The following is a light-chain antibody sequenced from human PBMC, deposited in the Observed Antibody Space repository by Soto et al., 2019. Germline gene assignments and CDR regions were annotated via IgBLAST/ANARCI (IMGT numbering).Light chain of an antibody. CDR3: SSYTSSTTNVI. J-gene: IGLJ2*01. Sequence: QSVLTQPASVSGSPGQSITISCTGTNSDIGGYYFVSWYQQHPGKAPKLMIYDVSNRPSGISNRFSGSKSDNTASLTISGLQAEDEADYYCSSYTSSTTNVIFGGGTQLTVL. V-gene: IGLV2-14*03. CDR2: DVS. CDR1: NSDIGGYYF.